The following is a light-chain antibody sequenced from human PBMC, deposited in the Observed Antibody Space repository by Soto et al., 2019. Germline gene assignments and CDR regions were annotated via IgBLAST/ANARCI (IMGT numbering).Light chain of an antibody. CDR3: QQFFT. CDR1: QSVSSY. V-gene: IGKV3-11*01. J-gene: IGKJ3*01. Sequence: EIVLTQSPATLSLSPGERVTLSCRASQSVSSYLAWYQQKPGQAPRLLIYDASNRATGIPARFSGSGSGTDFTLTISSLEPEDFAVYYCQQFFTFGPGTKVDIK. CDR2: DAS.